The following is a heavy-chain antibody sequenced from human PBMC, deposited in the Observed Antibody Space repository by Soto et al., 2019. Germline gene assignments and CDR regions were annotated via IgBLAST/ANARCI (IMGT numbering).Heavy chain of an antibody. CDR3: ARGAKFDRYGMDV. V-gene: IGHV4-34*01. CDR2: INHSGST. Sequence: SETLSLTCAVYGGSFSGYYWSWIRQPPGKGLEWIGEINHSGSTNYNPSLKSRVTISVDTSKNQFSLKLSSVTAADTAVYYCARGAKFDRYGMDVWGQGTTVIVSS. J-gene: IGHJ6*02. CDR1: GGSFSGYY.